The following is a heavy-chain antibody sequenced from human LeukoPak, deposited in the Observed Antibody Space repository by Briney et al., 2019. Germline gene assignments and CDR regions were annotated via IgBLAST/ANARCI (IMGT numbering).Heavy chain of an antibody. CDR1: GYSFTSYW. CDR3: ARHGPVDMATTDCDY. CDR2: IYPGDSDT. J-gene: IGHJ4*02. Sequence: GESLKISCKGSGYSFTSYWIGWVRQMPGKGLEWMGIIYPGDSDTRYSPSFQGRVTISADKSISTAYLQWSSLKASDTAIYYCARHGPVDMATTDCDYWGQGTLVTVSS. V-gene: IGHV5-51*01. D-gene: IGHD5-24*01.